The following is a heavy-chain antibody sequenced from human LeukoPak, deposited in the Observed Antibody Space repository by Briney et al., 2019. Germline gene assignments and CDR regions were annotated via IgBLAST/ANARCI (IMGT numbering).Heavy chain of an antibody. D-gene: IGHD6-19*01. V-gene: IGHV4-59*01. CDR1: GGSISSYY. CDR2: INYSGST. J-gene: IGHJ4*02. CDR3: ARLTRGSGWTYYFDY. Sequence: SETLSLTCTVSGGSISSYYWSWIRQPPGKGLEWIGFINYSGSTKYNPSLKSRVTKSVDTYKNQFSLKLSSVTATDTAIYYCARLTRGSGWTYYFDYWGQGILVTVSS.